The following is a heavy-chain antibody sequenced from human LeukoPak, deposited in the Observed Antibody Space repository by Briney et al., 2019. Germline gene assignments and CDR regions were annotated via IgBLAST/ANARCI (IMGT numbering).Heavy chain of an antibody. CDR3: AKGDQPLLYGGAFDS. V-gene: IGHV3-30*18. CDR2: ISYDGSNK. D-gene: IGHD2-2*02. Sequence: GRSLRLSCAASGFTFSSYGMHWVRQAPGKGLEWVAVISYDGSNKYYADSVKGRFTISRDNSKNTLYLQMNSLRAEDTAVYYCAKGDQPLLYGGAFDSWGQGTLVTVSS. CDR1: GFTFSSYG. J-gene: IGHJ4*02.